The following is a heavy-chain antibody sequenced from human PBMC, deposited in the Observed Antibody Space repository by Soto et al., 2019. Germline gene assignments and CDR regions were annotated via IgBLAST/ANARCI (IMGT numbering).Heavy chain of an antibody. CDR3: ARDGYCSSTSCYDRPYNWFDP. V-gene: IGHV6-1*01. D-gene: IGHD2-2*03. J-gene: IGHJ5*02. CDR2: TYYRSKWYN. CDR1: GDSVSSNSAA. Sequence: SQTLSLTCAISGDSVSSNSAAWNWIRQSPSRGLEWLGRTYYRSKWYNDYAVSVKSRITINPDTSKNQFSLQLNSVTPEDTAVYYCARDGYCSSTSCYDRPYNWFDPWGQGTLVTVSS.